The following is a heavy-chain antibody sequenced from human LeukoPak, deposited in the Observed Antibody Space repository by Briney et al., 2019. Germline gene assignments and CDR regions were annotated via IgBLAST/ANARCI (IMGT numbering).Heavy chain of an antibody. J-gene: IGHJ4*02. CDR1: GFTFSGYG. CDR3: AKAQGGYYDSSEG. V-gene: IGHV3-30*18. Sequence: PGGSLRLSCAASGFTFSGYGMHWVRQAPGKGLEWLSGISYDGNSKYYADSVKDRFTISRDNSKNTLYPQMNSLRAEDTAVYYCAKAQGGYYDSSEGWGQGTLVTVSS. D-gene: IGHD3-22*01. CDR2: ISYDGNSK.